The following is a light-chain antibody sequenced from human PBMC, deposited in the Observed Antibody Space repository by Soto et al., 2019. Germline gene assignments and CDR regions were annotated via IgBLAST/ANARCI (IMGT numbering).Light chain of an antibody. CDR2: EVS. CDR1: SSDVGASNY. J-gene: IGLJ1*01. Sequence: QSVLTQPASVSGSPGQSITISCTGTSSDVGASNYVSWYQHRPGKAPKVMIYEVSNRPSGVSNRFSGSKSGNTASLTISGLQAEDEADYYCSSYTGITTLVFATGTKVTVL. V-gene: IGLV2-14*01. CDR3: SSYTGITTLV.